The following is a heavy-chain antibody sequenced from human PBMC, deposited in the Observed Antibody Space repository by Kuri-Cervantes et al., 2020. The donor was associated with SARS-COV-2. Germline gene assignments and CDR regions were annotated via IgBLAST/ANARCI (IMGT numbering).Heavy chain of an antibody. CDR2: ISGSSSRI. V-gene: IGHV3-48*01. D-gene: IGHD4-17*01. CDR3: ARDEDYAFDY. Sequence: GESLKISCATSGFTFSTYSMNWVRQAPGKGLEWVSYISGSSSRIYYADSVKGRFTISRDYAKNSVYLQMKSLRAEDTAVYYCARDEDYAFDYWGQGTQVTVSS. CDR1: GFTFSTYS. J-gene: IGHJ4*02.